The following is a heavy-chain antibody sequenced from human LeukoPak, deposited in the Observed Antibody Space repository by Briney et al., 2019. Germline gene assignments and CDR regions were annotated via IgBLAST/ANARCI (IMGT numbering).Heavy chain of an antibody. J-gene: IGHJ4*02. V-gene: IGHV1-69*06. CDR3: ARDRGLVGATTYYFDY. CDR2: IIPIFGTA. CDR1: GYTFTSYG. D-gene: IGHD1-26*01. Sequence: GASVKVSCKASGYTFTSYGISWVRQAPGQGLEWMGGIIPIFGTANYAQKFQGRVTITADKSTSTAYMELSSLRSEDTAVYYCARDRGLVGATTYYFDYWGQGTLVTVSS.